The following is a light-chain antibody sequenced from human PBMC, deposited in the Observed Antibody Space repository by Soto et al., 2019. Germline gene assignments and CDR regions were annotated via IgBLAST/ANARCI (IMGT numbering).Light chain of an antibody. CDR2: DAS. J-gene: IGKJ2*01. CDR3: QQYDNLPPYT. Sequence: DIQVTQSPSSLAVSVGDRVTITCQASRDISVYLNWYQQKPGKPPKLLVFDASNLQTGVPSRFSGSGSGTHFTVTSANLQPEDVATYYCQQYDNLPPYTFGQGTRLEI. V-gene: IGKV1-33*01. CDR1: RDISVY.